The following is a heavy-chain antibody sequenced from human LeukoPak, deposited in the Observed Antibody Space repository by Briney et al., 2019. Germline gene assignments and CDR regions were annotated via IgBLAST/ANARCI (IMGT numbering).Heavy chain of an antibody. D-gene: IGHD5-12*01. Sequence: GGSLRLSCAASGFTFSSYAMHWVRQAPGKGLEWVAVISYDGSNKYYADSVKGRFTISRDNSKNTLYLQMNSLRAEDTAVYYCARSNSGQRVGLRLGGRPHYWGQGTLVTVSS. CDR2: ISYDGSNK. CDR3: ARSNSGQRVGLRLGGRPHY. V-gene: IGHV3-30*04. J-gene: IGHJ4*02. CDR1: GFTFSSYA.